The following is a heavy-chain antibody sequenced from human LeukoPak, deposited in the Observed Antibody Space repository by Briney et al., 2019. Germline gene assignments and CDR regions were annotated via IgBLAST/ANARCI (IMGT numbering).Heavy chain of an antibody. V-gene: IGHV3-48*03. D-gene: IGHD3-10*02. Sequence: GGSLRLSCASSVFIFSSYEMNWVRQPRGKGRVGVMYISSSCSTIYYADYVKGRFTISRDNAKNSLYLQMNSLRAEDTAVYYCAELGITMIGGVWGKGTTVTISS. CDR3: AELGITMIGGV. CDR2: ISSSCSTI. CDR1: VFIFSSYE. J-gene: IGHJ6*04.